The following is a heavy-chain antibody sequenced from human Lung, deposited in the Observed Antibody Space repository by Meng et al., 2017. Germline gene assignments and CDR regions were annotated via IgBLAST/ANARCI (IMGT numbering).Heavy chain of an antibody. CDR1: GWSFSDYY. Sequence: QLRHGVAVLWYPSGTLFLTCVFFGWSFSDYYWSWTRQTPGKGLEWIGEINHSGSTNYNPSLESRATISVDTSQNNLSLKLSSVTAADSAVYYCARGPTTMAHDFDYWGQGTLVTVSS. J-gene: IGHJ4*02. V-gene: IGHV4-34*01. CDR2: INHSGST. D-gene: IGHD4-11*01. CDR3: ARGPTTMAHDFDY.